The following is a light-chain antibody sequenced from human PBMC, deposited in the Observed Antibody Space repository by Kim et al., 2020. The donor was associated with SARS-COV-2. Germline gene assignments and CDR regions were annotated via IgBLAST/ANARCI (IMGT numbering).Light chain of an antibody. Sequence: SYELTQPPSVSVSPGQTATITFSGDKLGDRYVCWYQQKPGQSPVLVIYEHNKRPSGIPERISGSNSGNTATLTISGTQAMDEADYYCQAWDSNTGVFGGG. CDR3: QAWDSNTGV. CDR1: KLGDRY. J-gene: IGLJ3*02. V-gene: IGLV3-1*01. CDR2: EHN.